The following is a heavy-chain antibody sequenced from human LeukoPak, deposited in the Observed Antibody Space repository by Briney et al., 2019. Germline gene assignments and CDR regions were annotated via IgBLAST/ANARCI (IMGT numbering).Heavy chain of an antibody. Sequence: PGGSLRLSCAASGFIFTDYWMTWVRQAPGKGLEWVARLHPDGSERNYVGSVEGRFTVSGDNAKSSLYLQMNSLRVEDTAVYYCARGGYSFDYLGQGTLVTVSS. CDR1: GFIFTDYW. J-gene: IGHJ4*02. D-gene: IGHD5-12*01. CDR2: LHPDGSER. CDR3: ARGGYSFDY. V-gene: IGHV3-7*01.